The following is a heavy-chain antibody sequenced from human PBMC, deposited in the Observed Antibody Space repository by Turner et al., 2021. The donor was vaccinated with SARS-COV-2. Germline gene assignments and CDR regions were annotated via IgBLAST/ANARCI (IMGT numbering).Heavy chain of an antibody. Sequence: QLQLQESGPGLVNPSETLSLTCTVSGGSISSSSYYWGWIRQPPGTWLEWIGRINYSGSTYYNPSLKSRVTISVDTSKNQFSLKLSSVTAADTAVYYCASQEALVPAYYYYYYGMDVWGKGTTVTVSS. D-gene: IGHD3-10*01. CDR1: GGSISSSSYY. V-gene: IGHV4-39*01. CDR2: INYSGST. CDR3: ASQEALVPAYYYYYYGMDV. J-gene: IGHJ6*04.